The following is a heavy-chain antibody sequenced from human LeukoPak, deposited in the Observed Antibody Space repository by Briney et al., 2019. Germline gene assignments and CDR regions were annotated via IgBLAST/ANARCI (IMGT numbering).Heavy chain of an antibody. V-gene: IGHV3-23*01. CDR2: ISGSGGST. J-gene: IGHJ4*02. Sequence: KTGGSLRLSCAASGFTFGTYAMSWVRQAPGRGLEWVSGISGSGGSTYYADSVKGRFTISRDNSKNTLYLQMNSLRAEDTAVYYCATLPGYYYGSGYDYWGQGTLVTVSS. CDR1: GFTFGTYA. D-gene: IGHD3-10*01. CDR3: ATLPGYYYGSGYDY.